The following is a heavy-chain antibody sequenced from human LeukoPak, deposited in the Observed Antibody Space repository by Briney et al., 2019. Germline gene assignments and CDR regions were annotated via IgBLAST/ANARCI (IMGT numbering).Heavy chain of an antibody. D-gene: IGHD4-11*01. CDR3: ARVPNSNYAPDAFDI. Sequence: SETLSLTCAVSGGSISSSNWWSWVRQPPGKGLEWIGEIYHSGSTNYNPSLKSRVTISVDKSKNQFSLKLSSVTAADTAVYYCARVPNSNYAPDAFDIWGQGTMVTVSS. CDR2: IYHSGST. J-gene: IGHJ3*02. V-gene: IGHV4-4*02. CDR1: GGSISSSNW.